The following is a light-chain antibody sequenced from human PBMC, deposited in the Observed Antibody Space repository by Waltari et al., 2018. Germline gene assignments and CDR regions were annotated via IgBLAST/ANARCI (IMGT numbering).Light chain of an antibody. CDR2: AAS. CDR3: QQSYSTLWT. Sequence: DIQMTQSPSSLSASVGDRVTITCRASQSISSYLNWYQQKPGKAPKLLISAASSLQSRVPSRFSGSGSGTDFTLTISSLQPEDFATYYCQQSYSTLWTFGQGTKVEIK. CDR1: QSISSY. V-gene: IGKV1-39*01. J-gene: IGKJ1*01.